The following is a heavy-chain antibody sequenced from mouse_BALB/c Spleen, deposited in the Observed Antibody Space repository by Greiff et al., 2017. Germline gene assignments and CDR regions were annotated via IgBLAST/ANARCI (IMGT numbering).Heavy chain of an antibody. CDR2: INSNGGST. J-gene: IGHJ2*01. V-gene: IGHV5-6-2*01. Sequence: EVQLVESGGGLVKLGGSLKLSCAASGFTFSSYYMSWVRQTPEKRLELVAAINSNGGSTYYPDTVKGRFTISRDNAKNTLYLQMSSLKSEDTALYYCARQEYGNYYFDYWGQGTTLTVSS. CDR3: ARQEYGNYYFDY. D-gene: IGHD2-10*02. CDR1: GFTFSSYY.